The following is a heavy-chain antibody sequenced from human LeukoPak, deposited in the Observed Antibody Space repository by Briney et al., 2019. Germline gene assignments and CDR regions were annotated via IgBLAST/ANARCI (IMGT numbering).Heavy chain of an antibody. Sequence: PGGSLRLSCAASGFTFSSYWMNWARQAPGKGLEWVASINHNGNVNYYVDSVKGRFTISRDNSKNTLYLQMNSLRAEGTAVYYCARGAGYNYPYYFDYWGQGTLVTVSS. V-gene: IGHV3-7*03. D-gene: IGHD5-24*01. J-gene: IGHJ4*02. CDR1: GFTFSSYW. CDR3: ARGAGYNYPYYFDY. CDR2: INHNGNVN.